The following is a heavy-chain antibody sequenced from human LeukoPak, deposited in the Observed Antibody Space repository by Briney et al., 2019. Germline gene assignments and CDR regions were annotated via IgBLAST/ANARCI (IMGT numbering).Heavy chain of an antibody. J-gene: IGHJ4*02. D-gene: IGHD2-2*01. V-gene: IGHV3-53*01. CDR2: IYSGGST. Sequence: PGGSLRLSCAASGFTVSVNHMSWVRQAPGKGLEWVSVIYSGGSTYYADSVRGRFTISRDNSKNTVYLQMSSLRAEDTAVYYCARDGSYARSFDYWGQGTLVTVSS. CDR3: ARDGSYARSFDY. CDR1: GFTVSVNH.